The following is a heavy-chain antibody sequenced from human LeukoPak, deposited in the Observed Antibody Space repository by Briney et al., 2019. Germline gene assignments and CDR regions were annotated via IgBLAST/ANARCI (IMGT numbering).Heavy chain of an antibody. V-gene: IGHV3-30*04. D-gene: IGHD3-22*01. CDR3: ARETFVYDSSGGEYFQH. J-gene: IGHJ1*01. CDR2: K. Sequence: GGSLRLSCAASGFTFSTYAMHWVRQAPGKGLEWVAVKYYADSVKGRFTISRDNSKNTLYLQMNSLRAEDRAVYYCARETFVYDSSGGEYFQHWGQGTLVTVSS. CDR1: GFTFSTYA.